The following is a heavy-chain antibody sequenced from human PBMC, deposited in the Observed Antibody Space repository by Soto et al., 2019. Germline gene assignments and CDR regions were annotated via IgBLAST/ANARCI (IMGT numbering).Heavy chain of an antibody. V-gene: IGHV5-51*01. J-gene: IGHJ6*02. CDR2: IYPGDSDT. CDR1: GYSFTSYW. Sequence: PGESLKISCKGSGYSFTSYWIGWVRQMPGKGLEWMGIIYPGDSDTRYSPSFQGQVTISADKSISTAYLQWSSLKASDTAMYYCARGVGRVWSVRYYDGMDVWGQGNTVTVSS. D-gene: IGHD3-3*01. CDR3: ARGVGRVWSVRYYDGMDV.